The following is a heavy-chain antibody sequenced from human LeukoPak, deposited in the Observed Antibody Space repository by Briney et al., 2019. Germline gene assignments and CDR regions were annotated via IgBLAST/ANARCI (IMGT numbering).Heavy chain of an antibody. J-gene: IGHJ4*02. Sequence: PGGSLRLSCAASGFTFSSYSMNWVRQAPGKGLEWVSSISSSSSYIYYADSVKGRFTISRDNAKNSLYLQMNSLRAEDTAVYYCARDQANPYCSSTSRYDPIDYWGQGTLVTVSS. D-gene: IGHD2-2*01. CDR1: GFTFSSYS. V-gene: IGHV3-21*01. CDR2: ISSSSSYI. CDR3: ARDQANPYCSSTSRYDPIDY.